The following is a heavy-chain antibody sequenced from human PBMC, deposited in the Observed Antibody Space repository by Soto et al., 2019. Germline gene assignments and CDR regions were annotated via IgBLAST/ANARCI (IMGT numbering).Heavy chain of an antibody. D-gene: IGHD1-26*01. CDR3: ARQTGYSRWFDP. J-gene: IGHJ5*02. V-gene: IGHV4-59*01. CDR1: GGSISTYY. Sequence: SETLSLTCSVSGGSISTYYWSWIRQTPGKRLEWIGYIDYSGSSDYNPSLKSRVTMSLDTSKNQFSLKLSSVTAADTAVYYCARQTGYSRWFDPWGQGTLVTVS. CDR2: IDYSGSS.